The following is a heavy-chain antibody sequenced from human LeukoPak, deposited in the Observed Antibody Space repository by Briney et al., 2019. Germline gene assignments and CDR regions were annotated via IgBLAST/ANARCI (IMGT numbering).Heavy chain of an antibody. J-gene: IGHJ4*02. Sequence: SETLSLTCTVSGGSISGYYWSWIRQPPGKGLEWIGEINHSGSTNYNPSLKSRVTISVDTSKNQFSLKLSSVTAADTAVYYCARKRRRGYFDYWGQGTLVTVSS. V-gene: IGHV4-34*01. CDR1: GGSISGYY. D-gene: IGHD3-10*01. CDR3: ARKRRRGYFDY. CDR2: INHSGST.